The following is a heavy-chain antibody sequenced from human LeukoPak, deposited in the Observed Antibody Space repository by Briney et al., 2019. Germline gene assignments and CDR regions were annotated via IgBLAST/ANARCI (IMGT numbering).Heavy chain of an antibody. CDR2: ISSDGSNK. D-gene: IGHD3-22*01. Sequence: GMSLRLSCAASGFTFSSYAIHWVRQAPGEGLEWVAVISSDGSNKYYADSVKGRFTISRDNSKNTLYLQMNSLRAEDTAVYYCARSLGYYDSSGTRRDYWGQGTLVTVSS. CDR1: GFTFSSYA. CDR3: ARSLGYYDSSGTRRDY. V-gene: IGHV3-30-3*01. J-gene: IGHJ4*02.